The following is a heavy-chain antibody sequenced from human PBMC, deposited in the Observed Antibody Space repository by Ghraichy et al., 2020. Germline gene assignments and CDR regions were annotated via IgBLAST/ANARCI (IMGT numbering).Heavy chain of an antibody. CDR1: GFTFSSYW. D-gene: IGHD6-13*01. Sequence: GGSLRLSCAASGFTFSSYWMTWVRQAPGKGLEWVANIKQDGRDKYYVDSVKGRFTISRDNAKNSLYLQMNSLRAEDTAVYYCARDSNSWGFYHYYGMDVWGQGTTVTVSS. CDR2: IKQDGRDK. V-gene: IGHV3-7*03. J-gene: IGHJ6*02. CDR3: ARDSNSWGFYHYYGMDV.